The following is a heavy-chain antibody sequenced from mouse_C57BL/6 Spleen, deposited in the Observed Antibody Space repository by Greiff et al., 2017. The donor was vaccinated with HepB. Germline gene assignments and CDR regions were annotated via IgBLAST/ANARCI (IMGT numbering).Heavy chain of an antibody. CDR3: ARDGDYYGRTWFAY. Sequence: EVQVVESGGGLVKPGGSLKLSCAASGFTFSSYAMSWVRQTPEKRLEWVATISDGGSYTYYPDNVKGRFTISRDNAKNNLYLQMSHLKSEDTAMYYCARDGDYYGRTWFAYWGQGTLVTVSA. J-gene: IGHJ3*01. D-gene: IGHD1-1*01. CDR2: ISDGGSYT. V-gene: IGHV5-4*01. CDR1: GFTFSSYA.